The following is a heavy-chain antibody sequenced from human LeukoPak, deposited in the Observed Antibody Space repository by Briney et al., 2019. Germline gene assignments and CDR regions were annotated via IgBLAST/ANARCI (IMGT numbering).Heavy chain of an antibody. CDR2: ISGSGVST. Sequence: GASLRLSCAASGFTFSTYAMSWVRQAPGKGLEWVSAISGSGVSTYYADSVKGRFTISRDNSKNTLYLQMNSLRAEDTAVYYCAKDRFFFDYWGQGTLVTVSS. CDR3: AKDRFFFDY. CDR1: GFTFSTYA. D-gene: IGHD3-10*01. V-gene: IGHV3-23*01. J-gene: IGHJ4*02.